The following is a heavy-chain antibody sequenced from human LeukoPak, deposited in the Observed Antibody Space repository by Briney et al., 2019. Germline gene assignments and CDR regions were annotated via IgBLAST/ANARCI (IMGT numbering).Heavy chain of an antibody. Sequence: GGSLRLSCTASGFTFCRYWMSCVRQAPEKGLEWVANIKQIKQDGSEKDYVDSVKGRFSISRDNAKNSLYLQMNSLRAEDTAVYYCARDRGGGFDMWGQGTMVTVSS. CDR3: ARDRGGGFDM. CDR2: IKQIKQDGSEK. D-gene: IGHD3-16*01. V-gene: IGHV3-7*05. J-gene: IGHJ3*02. CDR1: GFTFCRYW.